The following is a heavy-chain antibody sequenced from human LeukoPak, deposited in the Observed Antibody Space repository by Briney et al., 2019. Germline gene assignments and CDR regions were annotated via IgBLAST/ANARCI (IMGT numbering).Heavy chain of an antibody. CDR2: IYYSGST. CDR3: ARTTVTTPIDYFDY. D-gene: IGHD4-17*01. J-gene: IGHJ4*02. CDR1: GGSISSGGYY. V-gene: IGHV4-31*03. Sequence: SQTLSLTCTVSGGSISSGGYYWSWIRQHPGKGPEWIGYIYYSGSTYYNPSLKSRVTISVDTSKNQFSLKLSSVTAADTAVYYCARTTVTTPIDYFDYWGQGTLVTVSS.